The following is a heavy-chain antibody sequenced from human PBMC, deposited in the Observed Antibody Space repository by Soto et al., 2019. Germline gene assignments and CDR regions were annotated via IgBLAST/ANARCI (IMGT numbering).Heavy chain of an antibody. CDR2: IYNSGST. Sequence: SRIQQRPVKGLEWIGYIYNSGSTNYNHCLKSRVTISVDTSKNHFSLRMSSVTAADTLVYYCARESDSVSYSFGNCGRGTLVTVS. CDR3: ARESDSVSYSFGN. D-gene: IGHD3-10*01. V-gene: IGHV4-61*03. J-gene: IGHJ4*02.